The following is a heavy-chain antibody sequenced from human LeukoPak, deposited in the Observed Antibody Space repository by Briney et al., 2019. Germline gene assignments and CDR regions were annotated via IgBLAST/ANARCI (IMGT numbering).Heavy chain of an antibody. V-gene: IGHV1-46*01. Sequence: ASVKVSCKASGYTFTSYYMHWVRQAPGQGLEWVGIINPSGGSTSYAQKFQGRVTMTRDTSTSTVYMELSSLRSEDTAVYYCARDRVVRGVSRPYYFDYWGQGTLVPVSS. D-gene: IGHD3-10*01. CDR1: GYTFTSYY. CDR3: ARDRVVRGVSRPYYFDY. CDR2: INPSGGST. J-gene: IGHJ4*02.